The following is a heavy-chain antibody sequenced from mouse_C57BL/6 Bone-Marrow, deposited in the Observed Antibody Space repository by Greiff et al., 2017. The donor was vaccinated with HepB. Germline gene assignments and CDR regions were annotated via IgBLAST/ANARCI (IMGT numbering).Heavy chain of an antibody. D-gene: IGHD2-1*01. CDR3: ARLWYPYYYAMDY. V-gene: IGHV2-5*01. CDR1: GFSLTSYG. J-gene: IGHJ4*01. CDR2: IWRGGST. Sequence: QVQLQQSGPGLVQPSQSLSITCTVSGFSLTSYGVHWVRQSPGKGLEWLGVIWRGGSTDYNAAFMSRLSITKDNSKSQVFFKMNSLQADDTAIYYCARLWYPYYYAMDYWGQGTSVTVSS.